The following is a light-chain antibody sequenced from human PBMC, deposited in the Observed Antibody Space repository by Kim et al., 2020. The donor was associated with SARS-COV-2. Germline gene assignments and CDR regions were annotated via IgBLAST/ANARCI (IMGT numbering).Light chain of an antibody. J-gene: IGKJ4*01. CDR3: QHRSSWPLT. CDR1: QSVSSY. Sequence: VSPGESATLSCRASQSVSSYLAWYQQKPGQAPRLLIYDASNRATGIPARFSGSGSGTDFTLTISSLESEDFAVYYCQHRSSWPLTFGGGTKVDIK. CDR2: DAS. V-gene: IGKV3-11*01.